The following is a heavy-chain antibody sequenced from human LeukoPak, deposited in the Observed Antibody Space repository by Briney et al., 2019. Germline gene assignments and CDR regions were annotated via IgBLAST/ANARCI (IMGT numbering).Heavy chain of an antibody. CDR3: ASRPYYDSSGFLGH. D-gene: IGHD3-22*01. CDR1: GYTFTAHN. CDR2: ISPNSGAT. V-gene: IGHV1-2*02. J-gene: IGHJ4*02. Sequence: ASVKVSCKASGYTFTAHNIHWVRQAPGQGLEWMGWISPNSGATNYAQRFQGRVTITRDTSVTTAYMELRSLTSDDTAVYYCASRPYYDSSGFLGHWGQGTLVTVSS.